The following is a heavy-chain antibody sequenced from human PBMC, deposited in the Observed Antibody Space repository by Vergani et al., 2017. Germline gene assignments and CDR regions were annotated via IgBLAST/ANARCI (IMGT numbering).Heavy chain of an antibody. CDR3: ARGPSTRYYYDSSGYLPFGY. CDR2: INHSGST. Sequence: QVQLQQWGAGLLKPSETLSLTCAVYGGSFSGYYWSWIRQPPGQGLEWIGEINHSGSTNYNPSLKSRVTISVDTSKNQFSLKLSSVTAADTAVYYCARGPSTRYYYDSSGYLPFGYWGQGTLVTVSS. D-gene: IGHD3-22*01. J-gene: IGHJ4*02. CDR1: GGSFSGYY. V-gene: IGHV4-34*01.